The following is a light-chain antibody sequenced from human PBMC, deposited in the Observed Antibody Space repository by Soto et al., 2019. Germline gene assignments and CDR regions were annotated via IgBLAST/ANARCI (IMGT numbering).Light chain of an antibody. V-gene: IGKV3-20*01. CDR3: QQYGRSPYT. CDR2: GVS. Sequence: EIVLTQSPGTLHLSPGERATLSCRASQSVSSNNLAWYRQKPGQAPRLLMHGVSSRATGIPDRFSGSGSGTDFTLTISRLEPEDFVVYYCQQYGRSPYTFGQGTKLEIK. CDR1: QSVSSNN. J-gene: IGKJ2*01.